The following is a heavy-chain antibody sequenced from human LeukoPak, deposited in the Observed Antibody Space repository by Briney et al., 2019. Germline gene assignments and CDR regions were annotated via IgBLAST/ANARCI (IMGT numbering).Heavy chain of an antibody. D-gene: IGHD6-19*01. J-gene: IGHJ4*02. CDR1: GYSISSGYY. Sequence: SETLSLTCAVSGYSISSGYYWGWIRQPPGKRLEWIGSIYHSGSTYYNPSLKGRVTISVDTSKNQFSLKLSSVTAAGTAVYYCARASSGWYAGGYFDYWGQGTLVTVSS. CDR2: IYHSGST. CDR3: ARASSGWYAGGYFDY. V-gene: IGHV4-38-2*01.